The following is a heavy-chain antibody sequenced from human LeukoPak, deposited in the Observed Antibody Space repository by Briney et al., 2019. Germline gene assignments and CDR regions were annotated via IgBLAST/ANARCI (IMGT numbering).Heavy chain of an antibody. D-gene: IGHD3/OR15-3a*01. CDR3: ARVKGTERDY. Sequence: GGSLRLSCAASGFTFRSYAMSWVRQAPGKGLEWVSAISGSGGSTYYADSVKGRFTISRDSAKNSLYLQMNSLRVEDTAVYYCARVKGTERDYWGQGTLVTVSS. CDR1: GFTFRSYA. CDR2: ISGSGGST. V-gene: IGHV3-23*01. J-gene: IGHJ4*02.